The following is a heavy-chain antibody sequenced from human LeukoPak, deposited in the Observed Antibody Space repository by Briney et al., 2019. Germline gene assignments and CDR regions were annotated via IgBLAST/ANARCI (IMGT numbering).Heavy chain of an antibody. D-gene: IGHD3-10*01. V-gene: IGHV4-38-2*01. J-gene: IGHJ4*02. CDR1: GYSISRGYY. CDR2: IYHSGST. CDR3: AGWFGELLSLFAY. Sequence: WETLSLTCAVSGYSISRGYYWGWIRQPPGKGLEWIGSIYHSGSTYYNPPLKSRVTISVDTSKNQFSLKVRSVTAADTAVYYCAGWFGELLSLFAYWGQGTLVTVSS.